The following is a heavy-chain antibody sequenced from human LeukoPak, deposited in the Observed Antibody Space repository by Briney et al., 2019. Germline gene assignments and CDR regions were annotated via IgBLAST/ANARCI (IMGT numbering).Heavy chain of an antibody. CDR1: GYTFTGYY. CDR3: AGQYCSSTSCQSLFDY. J-gene: IGHJ4*02. CDR2: INPNSGGT. V-gene: IGHV1-2*02. D-gene: IGHD2-2*01. Sequence: ASVKVSCKASGYTFTGYYMHWVRQAPGQGLEWMGWINPNSGGTNYAQTFQGRVTMTRDTSISTAYMELSRLRSGDTAMYYCAGQYCSSTSCQSLFDYWGQGTLVTVSS.